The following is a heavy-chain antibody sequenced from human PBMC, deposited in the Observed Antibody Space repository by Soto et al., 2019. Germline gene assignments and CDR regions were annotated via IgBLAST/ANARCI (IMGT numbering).Heavy chain of an antibody. Sequence: QITLKESGPTLVKPTQTLTLTCTFSGFSLSTRGVGVGWIRQPPGKALEWLALIYWDDDKRYSPSLKSRLTIPKDPSKNQVVLTMTNMDPVDTDTYYCALLSSVRGVIGWFDPWGQGTLVTVSS. V-gene: IGHV2-5*02. D-gene: IGHD3-10*01. CDR1: GFSLSTRGVG. J-gene: IGHJ5*02. CDR2: IYWDDDK. CDR3: ALLSSVRGVIGWFDP.